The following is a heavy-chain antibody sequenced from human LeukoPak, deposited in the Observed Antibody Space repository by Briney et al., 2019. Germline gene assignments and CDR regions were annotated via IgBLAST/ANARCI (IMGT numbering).Heavy chain of an antibody. CDR2: IYYSGST. V-gene: IGHV4-39*01. CDR1: GGSISSSSYY. CDR3: ARSVNNWFDP. D-gene: IGHD2-8*01. J-gene: IGHJ5*02. Sequence: SETLSLTCTVSGGSISSSSYYWGWIRQPPGKGLEWIGSIYYSGSTYYNPSLKSRVTISVDTSKNQFSLQLNSVTPEDTAVYYCARSVNNWFDPWGQGTLVTVSS.